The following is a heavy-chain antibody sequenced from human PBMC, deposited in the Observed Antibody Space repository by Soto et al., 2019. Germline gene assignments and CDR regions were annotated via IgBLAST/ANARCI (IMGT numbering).Heavy chain of an antibody. CDR2: IWYDGSNK. V-gene: IGHV3-33*01. Sequence: QVQLVESGGGVVQPGRSLRLSCAASGFTFSSYGMHWVRQAPGKGLEWVAVIWYDGSNKYYADSVKGRFTISRDNSKNTLYLQMNSLRAEDTAVYYCASDRCGGDCRYFDYWGQGTLVTVSS. D-gene: IGHD2-21*02. CDR1: GFTFSSYG. CDR3: ASDRCGGDCRYFDY. J-gene: IGHJ4*02.